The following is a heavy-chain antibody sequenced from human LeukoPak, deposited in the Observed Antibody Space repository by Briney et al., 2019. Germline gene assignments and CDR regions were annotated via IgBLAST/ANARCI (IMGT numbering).Heavy chain of an antibody. D-gene: IGHD2-2*01. CDR2: ISASANST. CDR3: ARGPSCTSTSCYVIGALDI. J-gene: IGHJ3*02. V-gene: IGHV3-23*01. Sequence: GGSLTLSCAASGFTFDIYAMTWVRQAPGKGPDWVSGISASANSTYYADSVKGRFIISRDNSKNTLFLQMNSLRVDDMAVYYCARGPSCTSTSCYVIGALDIWGLGTTVTVSS. CDR1: GFTFDIYA.